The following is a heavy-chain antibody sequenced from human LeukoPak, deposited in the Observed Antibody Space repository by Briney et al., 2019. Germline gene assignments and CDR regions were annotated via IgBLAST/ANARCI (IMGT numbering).Heavy chain of an antibody. CDR2: IYPRDSET. V-gene: IGHV5-51*01. J-gene: IGHJ4*02. Sequence: GGALEISCQGSGFNFNTFWIGWVRPAPETGLEGRGNIYPRDSETKYKPSFQGHVTISVDKSISTAYLRLRSLKASDTAIYYCARLIYYGSGKTSFFDSWGQGTLVTVSS. D-gene: IGHD3-10*01. CDR1: GFNFNTFW. CDR3: ARLIYYGSGKTSFFDS.